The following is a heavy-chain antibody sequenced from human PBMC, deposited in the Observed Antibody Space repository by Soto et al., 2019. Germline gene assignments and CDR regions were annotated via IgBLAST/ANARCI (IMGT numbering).Heavy chain of an antibody. V-gene: IGHV4-61*01. D-gene: IGHD4-17*01. CDR3: ARWNVAPTGGRMDV. CDR2: IYYSGST. CDR1: GGSVSSGIYY. Sequence: SETLSLTCTVSGGSVSSGIYYWTWIRQPPGKGLEWIGYIYYSGSTNYNPSLKSRVTISLDTSKNQFSLKLTSVIAADTAVFYCARWNVAPTGGRMDVWGQGTTVTVSS. J-gene: IGHJ6*02.